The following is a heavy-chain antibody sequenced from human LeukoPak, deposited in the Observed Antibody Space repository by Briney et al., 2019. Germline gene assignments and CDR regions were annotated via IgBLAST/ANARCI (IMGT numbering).Heavy chain of an antibody. J-gene: IGHJ4*02. CDR2: IYYSGCT. Sequence: SETLSLTCTVSGGSISSGDYYWCWIRQPPGKGLEWIGYIYYSGCTYYNPSLKSRVTISVDTSKNQFSLKLSSVTAADTAVYYCASSPAGSGTTYSGEGTLVTVSS. CDR1: GGSISSGDYY. CDR3: ASSPAGSGTTY. V-gene: IGHV4-30-4*08. D-gene: IGHD1-7*01.